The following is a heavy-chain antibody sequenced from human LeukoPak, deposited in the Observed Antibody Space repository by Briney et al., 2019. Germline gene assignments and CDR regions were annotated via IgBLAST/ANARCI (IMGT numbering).Heavy chain of an antibody. J-gene: IGHJ4*02. CDR3: ARQNWGVDY. D-gene: IGHD7-27*01. CDR2: IYPGDSAT. CDR1: GYSFSSYW. Sequence: PGESLRISCKGSGYSFSSYWIAWVRQMPRKGLEWMGIIYPGDSATKYSPSFQGHVTVSADKSISTAYLQWSSLKASDTAMYYCARQNWGVDYWGQGTLVTVSS. V-gene: IGHV5-51*01.